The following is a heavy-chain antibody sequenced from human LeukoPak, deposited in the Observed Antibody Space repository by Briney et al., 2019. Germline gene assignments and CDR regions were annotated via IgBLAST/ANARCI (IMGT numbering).Heavy chain of an antibody. CDR2: IWYDGSNK. Sequence: GRSLRLSCAASGFTFSSYGMHWVRQAPGKGLEWVVVIWYDGSNKYYADSVKGRFTISRDNSKNTLYLQMNSLRAEDTAVYYCARGRITMVRGVRATWFDPWGQGTLVTVSS. V-gene: IGHV3-33*01. CDR3: ARGRITMVRGVRATWFDP. CDR1: GFTFSSYG. J-gene: IGHJ5*02. D-gene: IGHD3-10*01.